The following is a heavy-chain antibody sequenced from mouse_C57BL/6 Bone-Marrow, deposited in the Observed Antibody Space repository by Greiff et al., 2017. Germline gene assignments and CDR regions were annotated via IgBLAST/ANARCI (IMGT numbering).Heavy chain of an antibody. CDR3: TEGNYSTFAY. Sequence: EVKLVESGGGLVQPGGSMKLSCVASGFTFSNYWMNWVRQSPEKGLEWVAQIRLKSDNYATHYAESVKGRFTISRDDSKSSVYLQMNNLRAEDTGIYYCTEGNYSTFAYWGQGTLVTVSA. CDR2: IRLKSDNYAT. J-gene: IGHJ3*01. V-gene: IGHV6-3*01. CDR1: GFTFSNYW. D-gene: IGHD2-5*01.